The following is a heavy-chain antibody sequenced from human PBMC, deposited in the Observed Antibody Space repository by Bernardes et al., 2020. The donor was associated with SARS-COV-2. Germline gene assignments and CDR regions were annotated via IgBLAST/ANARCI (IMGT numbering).Heavy chain of an antibody. V-gene: IGHV4-34*01. CDR2: IDQSGKT. CDR3: ARGRILRYFDWFGRGPDDF. Sequence: SETLSLTCGVYGGAFSGHYWSWIRKPPGKGLEWIGAIDQSGKTNYNPSLKSRVTMSVDTSNRQFFLKLSSVTAADTAVYYCARGRILRYFDWFGRGPDDFGGQGTLVTVSS. D-gene: IGHD3-9*01. CDR1: GGAFSGHY. J-gene: IGHJ4*02.